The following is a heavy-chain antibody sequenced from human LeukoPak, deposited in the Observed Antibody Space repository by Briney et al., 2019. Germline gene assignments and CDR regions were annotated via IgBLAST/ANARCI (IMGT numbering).Heavy chain of an antibody. V-gene: IGHV3-72*01. Sequence: GGSLRLSCAASGFTFSDHYMDWLRQAPGKGLEWVGRTRNKANNYNTYYAASVKGRFTISRDDSKNSLFLQMNSLETEDTAVYYCAIHIGVAGRVTFDIWGQGTMVTVAS. CDR1: GFTFSDHY. J-gene: IGHJ3*02. CDR2: TRNKANNYNT. CDR3: AIHIGVAGRVTFDI. D-gene: IGHD6-19*01.